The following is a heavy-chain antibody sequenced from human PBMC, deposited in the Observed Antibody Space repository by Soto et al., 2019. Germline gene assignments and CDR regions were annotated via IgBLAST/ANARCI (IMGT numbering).Heavy chain of an antibody. J-gene: IGHJ3*02. D-gene: IGHD3-16*02. CDR3: ARERSDYVWGSYRHDAFDI. Sequence: PDTLSLTSAFSGGSISSSNWWSWVRQPPGKGLEWIGRIYHSGSTNYNPALKSRVTMSVDTSKNQFSLKLTSVTAADTAVYYCARERSDYVWGSYRHDAFDIWGQGTMVTV. CDR1: GGSISSSNW. V-gene: IGHV4-4*03. CDR2: IYHSGST.